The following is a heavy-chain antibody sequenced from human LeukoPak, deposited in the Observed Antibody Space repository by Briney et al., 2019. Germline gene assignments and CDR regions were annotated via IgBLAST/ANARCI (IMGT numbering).Heavy chain of an antibody. J-gene: IGHJ4*02. V-gene: IGHV3-13*01. CDR2: IGTAGDT. CDR1: GFTFSSYD. Sequence: GGSLRLSCAASGFTFSSYDMHWVRQATGKGLEWVSAIGTAGDTYYPGSVKGRFTISRENAKNSLNLQMNSLRAGDTAVYYWARVGSTGEFDYWGQGTLVTLSS. D-gene: IGHD3-16*01. CDR3: ARVGSTGEFDY.